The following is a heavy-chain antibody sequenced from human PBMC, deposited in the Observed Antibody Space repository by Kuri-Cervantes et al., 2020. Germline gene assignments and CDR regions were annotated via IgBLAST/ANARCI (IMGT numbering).Heavy chain of an antibody. J-gene: IGHJ6*03. CDR1: GFTFSDYY. V-gene: IGHV3-11*04. CDR3: ARAHFYGSRSSVGYYYYYMDV. D-gene: IGHD3-10*01. CDR2: ISSSGSTI. Sequence: SLKISCAASGFTFSDYYMSWIRQAPGKGLEWVSYISSSGSTIYYADSVKGRFTISRDNARNSLYLQMDSLRADDTGIYYCARAHFYGSRSSVGYYYYYMDVWGEGTTVTVSS.